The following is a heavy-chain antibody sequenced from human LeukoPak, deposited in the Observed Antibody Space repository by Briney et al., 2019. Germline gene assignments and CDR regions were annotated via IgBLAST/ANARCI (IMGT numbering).Heavy chain of an antibody. V-gene: IGHV4-39*07. CDR1: GGSISSSSYY. J-gene: IGHJ4*02. CDR3: AREGDGYGDD. CDR2: IYYSGST. D-gene: IGHD5-12*01. Sequence: SETLSLTCTVSGGSISSSSYYWGWIRQPPGKGLEWIGSIYYSGSTYYNPSLKSRVTISVDTSKNQFSLKLSSVTAADTAVYYCAREGDGYGDDWGQGTLVTVSS.